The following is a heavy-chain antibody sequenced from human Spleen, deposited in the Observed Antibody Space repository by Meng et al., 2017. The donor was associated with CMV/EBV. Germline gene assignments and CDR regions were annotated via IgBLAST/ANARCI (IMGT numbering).Heavy chain of an antibody. V-gene: IGHV3-21*01. CDR3: ARERLYQPLWGDALDI. CDR1: FSFDTYT. J-gene: IGHJ3*02. Sequence: FSFDTYTLHWVRQAPGKGLEWVASISSSRSYINYADSIKGRFTISRDNAKNSLYLQMSSLRAEDTAVYYCARERLYQPLWGDALDIWGQGTMVTVSS. D-gene: IGHD2-2*01. CDR2: ISSSRSYI.